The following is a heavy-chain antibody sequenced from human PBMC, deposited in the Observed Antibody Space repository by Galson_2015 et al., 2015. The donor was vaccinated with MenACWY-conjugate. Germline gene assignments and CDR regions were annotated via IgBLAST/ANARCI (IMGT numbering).Heavy chain of an antibody. CDR2: IDTAGDT. Sequence: SLRLSCAASGFTFSNYDMHWVRQATGRGLEWVSAIDTAGDTYYPGSVKSRFTISRENARNSLYLQMNSLRAEDTAVYYCARVGRSSFDHWGQGTLVTVSS. D-gene: IGHD4-17*01. CDR3: ARVGRSSFDH. CDR1: GFTFSNYD. J-gene: IGHJ4*02. V-gene: IGHV3-13*01.